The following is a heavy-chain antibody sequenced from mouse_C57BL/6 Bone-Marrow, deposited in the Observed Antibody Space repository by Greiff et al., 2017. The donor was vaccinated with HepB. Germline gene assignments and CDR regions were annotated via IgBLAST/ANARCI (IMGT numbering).Heavy chain of an antibody. CDR2: IYPRSGNT. CDR1: GYTFTGYG. J-gene: IGHJ3*01. Sequence: QVQLQQSGAELARPGASVKLSCKASGYTFTGYGISWVKQRTGQGLEWIGEIYPRSGNTYYNEKFKGKATLTADKSSSTAYMELRSLTSEDSAVYFCARVLGRGAWFAYWGQGTLVTVSA. D-gene: IGHD4-1*01. V-gene: IGHV1-81*01. CDR3: ARVLGRGAWFAY.